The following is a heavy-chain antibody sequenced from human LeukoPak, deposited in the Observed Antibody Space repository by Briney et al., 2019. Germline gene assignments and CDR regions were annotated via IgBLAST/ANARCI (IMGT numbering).Heavy chain of an antibody. CDR3: ARSGVITMVRGVYYMDV. CDR2: INPNSGGT. CDR1: GYTFTGYY. V-gene: IGHV1-2*02. Sequence: GASVKVSCKASGYTFTGYYMHWVRQAPGQGLEWMGWINPNSGGTNYAQKFQGRVTITRNTSISTAYMELRSLRSDDTAVYYCARSGVITMVRGVYYMDVWGKGTTVTVSS. J-gene: IGHJ6*03. D-gene: IGHD3-10*01.